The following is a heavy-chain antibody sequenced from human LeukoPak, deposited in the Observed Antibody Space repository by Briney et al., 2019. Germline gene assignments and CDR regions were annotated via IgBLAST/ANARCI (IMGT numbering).Heavy chain of an antibody. J-gene: IGHJ4*02. D-gene: IGHD3-22*01. Sequence: SETLSLTCTVSGGSISKYYWSWIRQPPGKGLEWIGYIYYSGSTNYDPSLKSRVTMSLDTSKNQFSLKLSSVTAADTAVYYCASTAQWLSFDNWGQGTLVTVSS. CDR2: IYYSGST. CDR1: GGSISKYY. V-gene: IGHV4-59*03. CDR3: ASTAQWLSFDN.